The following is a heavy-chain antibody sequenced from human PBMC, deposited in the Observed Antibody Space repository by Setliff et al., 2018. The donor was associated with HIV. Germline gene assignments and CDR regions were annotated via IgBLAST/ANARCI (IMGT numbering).Heavy chain of an antibody. Sequence: SETLSLTCTVSGGSISGYYWSWIRQPPGKGLEWIGYIYYSGSTNYNPSLKSRVTVSLDTSQNQLSLNLSSVTAADTAVYYCARSRPRSMDFYMDVWGKGTTVTVSS. CDR3: ARSRPRSMDFYMDV. D-gene: IGHD2-8*01. CDR1: GGSISGYY. CDR2: IYYSGST. J-gene: IGHJ6*03. V-gene: IGHV4-59*01.